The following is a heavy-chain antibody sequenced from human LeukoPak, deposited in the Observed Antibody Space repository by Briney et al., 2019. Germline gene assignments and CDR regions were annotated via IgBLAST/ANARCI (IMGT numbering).Heavy chain of an antibody. CDR2: ISYSGSTI. CDR3: ARDPGSHNSSGWYDY. CDR1: GFTFDDYG. V-gene: IGHV3-11*01. Sequence: GGSLRLSCAASGFTFDDYGMSWVRQAPGKGLEWVSYISYSGSTIYYADSVKGRFTISRDNAKNSLYLQMNSLRAEDTAVYYRARDPGSHNSSGWYDYWGQGTLVTVSS. J-gene: IGHJ4*02. D-gene: IGHD6-19*01.